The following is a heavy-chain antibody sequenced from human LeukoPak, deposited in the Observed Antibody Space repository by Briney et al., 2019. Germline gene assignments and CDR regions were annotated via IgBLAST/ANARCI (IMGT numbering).Heavy chain of an antibody. CDR2: ISSGSGYI. Sequence: GGSLRLSCTVSGFTFSTFPMNWVRQAPGKGLEWVSSISSGSGYIYYADSVKGRFTISRANAKNSLYLQMNSLRAEDTAVYYCAGGYGDYGKYYFDSCGQGTLVTVSS. CDR3: AGGYGDYGKYYFDS. J-gene: IGHJ4*02. D-gene: IGHD4-17*01. V-gene: IGHV3-21*01. CDR1: GFTFSTFP.